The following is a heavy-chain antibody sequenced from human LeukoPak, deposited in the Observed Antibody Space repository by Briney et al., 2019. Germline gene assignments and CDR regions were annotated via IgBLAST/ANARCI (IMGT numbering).Heavy chain of an antibody. V-gene: IGHV3-30-3*01. D-gene: IGHD3-16*02. Sequence: PGGSLRLSCAASGFTFSSYAMHWVRQAPGKGLEWVAVISYDGSNKYYADSVKGRFTISRDNSKNTLYLQMNSLRAEDTAVYYCARVRYDYVWGSYRSRYYFDYWGQGTLVTVSS. J-gene: IGHJ4*02. CDR3: ARVRYDYVWGSYRSRYYFDY. CDR2: ISYDGSNK. CDR1: GFTFSSYA.